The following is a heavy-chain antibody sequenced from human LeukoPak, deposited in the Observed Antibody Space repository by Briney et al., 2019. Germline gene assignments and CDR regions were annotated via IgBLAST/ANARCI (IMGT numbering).Heavy chain of an antibody. Sequence: GKSLTLSCVVSGFNFDNFAMHWVRQPLGKGLEWVAVISHDGRTKYYADSMKGRITISRDNSKNTLFLQMNNLRSEDTAIYFCARPSPPGDGYNPPDHWGQGTLVTVSS. CDR1: GFNFDNFA. J-gene: IGHJ4*02. V-gene: IGHV3-30*04. D-gene: IGHD5-24*01. CDR3: ARPSPPGDGYNPPDH. CDR2: ISHDGRTK.